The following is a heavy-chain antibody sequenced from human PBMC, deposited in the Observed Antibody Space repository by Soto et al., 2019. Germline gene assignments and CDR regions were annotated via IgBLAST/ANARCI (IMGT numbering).Heavy chain of an antibody. CDR2: IWYDGSNK. D-gene: IGHD6-19*01. J-gene: IGHJ4*02. Sequence: GGSLRLSCVASGFTFRNYGMHWVRQVPGKGLEWVAVIWYDGSNKYYADSVKGRFTISRDNSKNKLYLQLNSLRTEDTAVYYCAIYSSGWYPLDYWGQGTLVTVSS. CDR3: AIYSSGWYPLDY. V-gene: IGHV3-33*08. CDR1: GFTFRNYG.